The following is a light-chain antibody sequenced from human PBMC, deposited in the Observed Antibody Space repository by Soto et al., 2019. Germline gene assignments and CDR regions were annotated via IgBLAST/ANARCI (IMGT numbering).Light chain of an antibody. Sequence: QSVLTQPPSASGSPGQSVTISCTGTSSDIGGYNYVSWYQQHPGKAPKLMIYEVTKRPSGVPDRFSASKSGNTASLTVSGLQAEDEADYYCSSYAGSNIFLIFGGGTQLTVL. CDR2: EVT. CDR3: SSYAGSNIFLI. J-gene: IGLJ2*01. CDR1: SSDIGGYNY. V-gene: IGLV2-8*01.